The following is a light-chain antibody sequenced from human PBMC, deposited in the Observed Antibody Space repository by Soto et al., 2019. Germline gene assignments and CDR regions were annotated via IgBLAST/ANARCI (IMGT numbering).Light chain of an antibody. CDR3: QQSYSTLPYT. J-gene: IGKJ2*01. CDR2: AAA. CDR1: QSISSC. Sequence: DIQMTQSPSSLSASVGDRVTITCRASQSISSCLNWYQQKPGKAPKLLIYAAASLQSGVPSRFSGSGSGTDFTLTISSLQPEDFATYYCQQSYSTLPYTFGQGTKLAIK. V-gene: IGKV1-39*01.